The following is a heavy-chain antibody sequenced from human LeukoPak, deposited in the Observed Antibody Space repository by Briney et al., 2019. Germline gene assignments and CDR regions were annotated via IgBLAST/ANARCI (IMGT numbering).Heavy chain of an antibody. D-gene: IGHD5-24*01. CDR1: GFTLRGYG. CDR2: IRYDGSDK. CDR3: ARGRDGYNLIDAFDI. J-gene: IGHJ3*02. Sequence: PGGSLRLSCAASGFTLRGYGMHWVRQAPGKGLEWVAFIRYDGSDKSYADSVKGRFTISRDNAKKSMYLQTNSLRAEDTAVYYCARGRDGYNLIDAFDIWGQGTMVTVSS. V-gene: IGHV3-30*02.